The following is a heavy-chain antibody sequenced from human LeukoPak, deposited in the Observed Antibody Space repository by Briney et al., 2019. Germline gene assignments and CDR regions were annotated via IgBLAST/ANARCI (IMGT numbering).Heavy chain of an antibody. J-gene: IGHJ5*02. D-gene: IGHD2-8*01. Sequence: ESLNLSCKGSGYSFTSYWIGWVRQMPGKGLEWMGIIYPGDSDTRYSPSFQGQVTISADKSISTAYLQWSSLKASDTAMYYCARSPNHNWFDPWGQGTLVTVSS. V-gene: IGHV5-51*01. CDR3: ARSPNHNWFDP. CDR1: GYSFTSYW. CDR2: IYPGDSDT.